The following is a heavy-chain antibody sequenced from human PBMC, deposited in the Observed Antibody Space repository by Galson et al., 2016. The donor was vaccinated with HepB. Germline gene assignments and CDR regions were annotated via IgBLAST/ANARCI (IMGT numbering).Heavy chain of an antibody. CDR3: ARGEGDVVRGPTAAD. D-gene: IGHD3-10*01. CDR1: GFTFTNYW. Sequence: SLRLSCAASGFTFTNYWMHWVRQAPGKGLVWVSRIKSDGSTTTYADSVKGRFTISRDNAKNTLYLQMNSLRVEDTALYYCARGEGDVVRGPTAADWGQGTLVTVSS. V-gene: IGHV3-74*01. CDR2: IKSDGSTT. J-gene: IGHJ4*02.